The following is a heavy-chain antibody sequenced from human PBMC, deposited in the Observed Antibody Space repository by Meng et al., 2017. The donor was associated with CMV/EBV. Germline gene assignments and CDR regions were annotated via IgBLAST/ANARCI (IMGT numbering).Heavy chain of an antibody. CDR2: IYHSGST. D-gene: IGHD3-16*01. CDR3: ARVGVGYDSAFDP. J-gene: IGHJ5*02. Sequence: GSLRLSCTVSGYSISSGYYWGWIRQPPGKGLEWIGSIYHSGSTYYNPSLKSRVTISVDTSKNHFSLKLSSVTAADTAVYYCARVGVGYDSAFDPWGQGTLVTVSS. V-gene: IGHV4-38-2*02. CDR1: GYSISSGYY.